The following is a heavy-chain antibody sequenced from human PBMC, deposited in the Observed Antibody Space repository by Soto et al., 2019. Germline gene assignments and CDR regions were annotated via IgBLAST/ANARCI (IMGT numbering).Heavy chain of an antibody. V-gene: IGHV3-30-3*01. D-gene: IGHD6-19*01. CDR3: ARSLYSSGWYWGHDAFDI. CDR1: GFTFSIYA. CDR2: ISYDGSNK. Sequence: GGSLRLSCAASGFTFSIYAMHWFRQAPGKGLEWVAVISYDGSNKYYADSVKGRFTISRDNSKNTLYLQMNSLRAEDTAVYYCARSLYSSGWYWGHDAFDIWGQGTMVTVSS. J-gene: IGHJ3*02.